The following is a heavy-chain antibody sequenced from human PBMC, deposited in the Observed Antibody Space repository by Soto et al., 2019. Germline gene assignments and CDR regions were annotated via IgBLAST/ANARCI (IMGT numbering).Heavy chain of an antibody. CDR3: ARDKVSSYYGSGSYYGYYYYGMDV. CDR2: INHSGST. J-gene: IGHJ6*02. V-gene: IGHV4-34*01. Sequence: PSETLSLTCAVYGGSFSGYYWSWIRQPPGKGLEWIGEINHSGSTNYNPSLKSRVTISVDTSKNQFSLKLSSVTAADTAVYYCARDKVSSYYGSGSYYGYYYYGMDVWGQGTTVT. CDR1: GGSFSGYY. D-gene: IGHD3-10*01.